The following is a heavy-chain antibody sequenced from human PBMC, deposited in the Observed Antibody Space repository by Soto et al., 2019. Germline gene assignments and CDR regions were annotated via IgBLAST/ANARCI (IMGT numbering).Heavy chain of an antibody. J-gene: IGHJ4*02. CDR3: ARVGHMRLWFLSH. CDR2: MDPNRGHS. CDR1: GYNISGYD. V-gene: IGHV1-8*01. D-gene: IGHD3-9*01. Sequence: GASAKVACKASGYNISGYDIIWVRQAAGQGLEWMGWMDPNRGHSDSVQTFGGRVTMTTNTSARTAYMELSGLRSDDTGVYYCARVGHMRLWFLSHCAQGTLVTVSS.